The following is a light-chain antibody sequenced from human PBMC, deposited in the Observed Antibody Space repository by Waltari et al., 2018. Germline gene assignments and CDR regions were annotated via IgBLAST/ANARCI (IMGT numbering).Light chain of an antibody. V-gene: IGLV2-14*01. CDR3: SSYSTSTYPI. CDR2: QVS. Sequence: QSALTQPASVSASLRQSIPISCTGTVRDIGAYHYDSWYQQHPGKAPKPIIFQVSNRPSGVSDRFSASKSGMTASLSISGLRTDDEAIYYCSSYSTSTYPIFGGGTKVTVL. CDR1: VRDIGAYHY. J-gene: IGLJ2*01.